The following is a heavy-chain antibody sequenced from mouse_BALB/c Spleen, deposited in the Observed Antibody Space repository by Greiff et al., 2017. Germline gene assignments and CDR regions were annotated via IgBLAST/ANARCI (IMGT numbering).Heavy chain of an antibody. D-gene: IGHD1-1*01. J-gene: IGHJ4*01. CDR3: TRYGSSYYYAMDD. V-gene: IGHV1-69*02. CDR1: GYTFTSYW. CDR2: IYPSDSYT. Sequence: VQLQQPGAELVRPGASVKLSCKASGYTFTSYWINWVKQRPGQGLEWIGNIYPSDSYTNYNQTFKDKATLTVDKSSSTAYMQLSSPTSEDSAVYYCTRYGSSYYYAMDDWGQGTSVTVSS.